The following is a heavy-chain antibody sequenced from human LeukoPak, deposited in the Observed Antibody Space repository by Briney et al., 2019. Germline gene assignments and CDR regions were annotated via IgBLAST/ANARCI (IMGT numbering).Heavy chain of an antibody. V-gene: IGHV3-43*01. CDR1: GFTFDDYT. D-gene: IGHD3-22*01. CDR2: ISWDGGST. Sequence: GGSLRLSCAAPGFTFDDYTMHWVRQAPGKGLEWVSLISWDGGSTYYADSVKGRFTISRDNSKNSLYLQMNSLRTGDTALYYCAKGPHYYDSSGYYDYWGQGTLVTVSS. CDR3: AKGPHYYDSSGYYDY. J-gene: IGHJ4*02.